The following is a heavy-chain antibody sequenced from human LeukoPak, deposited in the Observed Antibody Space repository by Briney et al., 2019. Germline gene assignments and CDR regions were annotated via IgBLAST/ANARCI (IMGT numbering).Heavy chain of an antibody. CDR1: GGSISTTSYF. D-gene: IGHD6-19*01. J-gene: IGHJ5*02. CDR2: IYYSGTT. Sequence: SETLSLTCTVSGGSISTTSYFWAWIRQPPGEGLEWIGSIYYSGTTYFNSSLKSRLTISVERSKNHFSLKLSSLTVADTALYYCARVYSSTHNWFDTWGQGTLVTVSS. V-gene: IGHV4-39*07. CDR3: ARVYSSTHNWFDT.